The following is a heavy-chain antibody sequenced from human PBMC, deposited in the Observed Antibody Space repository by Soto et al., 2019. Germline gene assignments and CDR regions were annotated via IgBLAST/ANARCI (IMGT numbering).Heavy chain of an antibody. CDR1: GFTFSSYG. J-gene: IGHJ4*02. V-gene: IGHV3-33*01. D-gene: IGHD6-13*01. Sequence: GGSLRLSCAASGFTFSSYGMHWVRQAPGKGLEWVAVIWYDGSNKYYADSVKGRFTISRDNSKNSLYLQMNSLRDEDTAVYYCARDSGSWYSSDYFDYWGQGTLVTVSS. CDR2: IWYDGSNK. CDR3: ARDSGSWYSSDYFDY.